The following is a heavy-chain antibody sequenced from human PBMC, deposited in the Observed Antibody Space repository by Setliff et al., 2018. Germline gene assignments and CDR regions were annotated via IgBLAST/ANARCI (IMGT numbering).Heavy chain of an antibody. D-gene: IGHD5-18*01. CDR1: GGTFNTYA. CDR3: ARNIGMGQRDYFDY. Sequence: SVKVSCKASGGTFNTYAINWVRQAPGQGLAWMGGIVPVFGTRNYAQKFQGRVTFSADDSANTAYMELTSLTSENTAVYYCARNIGMGQRDYFDYWGQGTVVTVS. CDR2: IVPVFGTR. J-gene: IGHJ4*02. V-gene: IGHV1-69*13.